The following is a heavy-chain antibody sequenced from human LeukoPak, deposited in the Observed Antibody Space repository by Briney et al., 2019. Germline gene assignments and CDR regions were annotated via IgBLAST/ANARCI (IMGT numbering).Heavy chain of an antibody. CDR1: GFTFSSYA. V-gene: IGHV3-30-3*01. Sequence: PGGSLRLSCAASGFTFSSYAMHWVRQAPGKGLEWVAVITYDGSNKYYADSVKGRFTISRDNSKNTLYLQMNSLRAEDTAVYYCARDLKLPGVYWGQGTLVTVSS. CDR3: ARDLKLPGVY. CDR2: ITYDGSNK. J-gene: IGHJ4*02. D-gene: IGHD1-26*01.